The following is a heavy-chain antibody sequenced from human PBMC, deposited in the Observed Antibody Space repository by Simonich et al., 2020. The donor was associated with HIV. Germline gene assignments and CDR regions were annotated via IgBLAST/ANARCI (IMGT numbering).Heavy chain of an antibody. V-gene: IGHV4-38-2*01. D-gene: IGHD7-27*01. CDR1: GYSISSGYY. J-gene: IGHJ4*02. CDR3: AGTGPLLDF. CDR2: IYHSGST. Sequence: QLQLQESGPGLVKPSETLSLTCAVPGYSISSGYYWGWIRQPPGKGLEWIGNIYHSGSTYYNPSLKSRVTMSVDTSKNQFSLKLSSVTAADTAVYYCAGTGPLLDFWGQGTLVTVSS.